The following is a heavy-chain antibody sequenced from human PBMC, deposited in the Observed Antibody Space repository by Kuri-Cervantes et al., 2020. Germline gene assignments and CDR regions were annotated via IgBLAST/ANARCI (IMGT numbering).Heavy chain of an antibody. V-gene: IGHV5-51*01. CDR3: ARGYCTSTTCYELDV. Sequence: GGSLRLSCKGSGYSFTSYWIGWVRQMPGKGLEWMGIIYPGDSDTRYSPSSQGQVTISADRSINTAYLQWSSLKASDTAMYYCARGYCTSTTCYELDVWGKGTTVTVSS. CDR1: GYSFTSYW. CDR2: IYPGDSDT. J-gene: IGHJ6*04. D-gene: IGHD2-2*01.